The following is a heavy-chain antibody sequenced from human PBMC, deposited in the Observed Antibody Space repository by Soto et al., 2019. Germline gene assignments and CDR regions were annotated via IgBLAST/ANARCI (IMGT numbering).Heavy chain of an antibody. Sequence: ESGGGVVQPGQSLRLSCAASGFTVSNYGMHWVRQAPGKGLEWVAVIWKDGNNKYYRDSVKGRFTISRDNSTKPLDLQMSSMRGEDTAVYYCARGEACTDEAFDIWGQGTMVTVSS. J-gene: IGHJ3*02. CDR2: IWKDGNNK. CDR3: ARGEACTDEAFDI. D-gene: IGHD2-8*01. CDR1: GFTVSNYG. V-gene: IGHV3-33*01.